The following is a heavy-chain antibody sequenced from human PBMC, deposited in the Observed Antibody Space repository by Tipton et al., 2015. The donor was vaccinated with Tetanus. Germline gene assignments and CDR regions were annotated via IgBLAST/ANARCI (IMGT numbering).Heavy chain of an antibody. D-gene: IGHD4-23*01. Sequence: TLSLTCTVSGGSVSSESYYWAWIRQTPGKGLEWIGSIYYGGNTYYNPSLKSRLTMAVDTSKTQVSLKLSSVTAADTAVYYCATGRRTVGFDCWGQGALVTVSS. CDR2: IYYGGNT. CDR1: GGSVSSESYY. CDR3: ATGRRTVGFDC. V-gene: IGHV4-39*01. J-gene: IGHJ4*02.